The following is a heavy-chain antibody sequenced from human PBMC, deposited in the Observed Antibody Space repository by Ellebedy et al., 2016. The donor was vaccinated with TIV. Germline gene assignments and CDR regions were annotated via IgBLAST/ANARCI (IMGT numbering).Heavy chain of an antibody. D-gene: IGHD3-3*01. CDR1: GASMKYNY. CDR3: ARAPRSYNFWSGYREHFDN. CDR2: IYDIGST. J-gene: IGHJ4*02. V-gene: IGHV4-4*08. Sequence: MPSETLSLTCDVSGASMKYNYWSWVRQPPGKGLEWIGYIYDIGSTNYNPSLKSQVAISIDTSKNQFFLKLKSVTVADTAIYFCARAPRSYNFWSGYREHFDNWGQGTLVTVSS.